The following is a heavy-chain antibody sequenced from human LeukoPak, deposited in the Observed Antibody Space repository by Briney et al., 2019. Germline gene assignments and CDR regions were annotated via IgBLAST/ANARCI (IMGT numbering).Heavy chain of an antibody. CDR2: IYYSGST. V-gene: IGHV4-31*03. J-gene: IGHJ4*02. D-gene: IGHD5-24*01. CDR1: GGSISSGGYY. CDR3: ARGRGIYYFDY. Sequence: SETLSLTCTVSGGSISSGGYYWSWIRQHPGKGLEWIGYIYYSGSTHYNPSLKSRVSISVDTSKNQFSLKVSSVTAADTAVYYCARGRGIYYFDYWGQGTLVTVSS.